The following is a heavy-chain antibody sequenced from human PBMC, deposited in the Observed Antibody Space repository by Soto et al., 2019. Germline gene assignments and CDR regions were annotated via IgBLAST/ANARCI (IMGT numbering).Heavy chain of an antibody. CDR1: GYTFTSYV. D-gene: IGHD3-22*01. Sequence: QVQLVQSGAEVKKPGASVKVSCKASGYTFTSYVMHWVRQAPGQRLEWMGWINAGNGNTKYSQKFQGRVTITRDTSASTAYMELSSLRSEDTAVYYCARDRYYDSSGYYDYWGQGTLVTVSS. J-gene: IGHJ4*02. CDR2: INAGNGNT. CDR3: ARDRYYDSSGYYDY. V-gene: IGHV1-3*01.